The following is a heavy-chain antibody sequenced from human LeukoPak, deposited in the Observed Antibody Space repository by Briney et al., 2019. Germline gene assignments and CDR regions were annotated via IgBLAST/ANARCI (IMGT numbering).Heavy chain of an antibody. J-gene: IGHJ4*02. V-gene: IGHV4-30-4*08. D-gene: IGHD3-22*01. CDR2: LYYSGST. CDR1: GGPISSGDYY. CDR3: ASQYYYDSSGYYF. Sequence: PSETLSLTCTVSGGPISSGDYYWRWIRQPPGKGLEWIGYLYYSGSTYYNPSLKSRVTISGDTSKNQFSLKLSSVTAADTAVYYCASQYYYDSSGYYFWGQGTLVTVSS.